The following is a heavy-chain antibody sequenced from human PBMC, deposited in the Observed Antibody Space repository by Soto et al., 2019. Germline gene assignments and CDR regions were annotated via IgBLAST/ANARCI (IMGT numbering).Heavy chain of an antibody. Sequence: GGSLRLSCAASGFTFSSYAMSWVRQAPGKGLEWVSAISGSGGSTYYADSVKGRFTISRDNSKNTLYLQMNSLRAEDTAVYYCAKELGYSYGYVSSNYYGMDVWGQGTTVTVS. J-gene: IGHJ6*02. CDR3: AKELGYSYGYVSSNYYGMDV. CDR2: ISGSGGST. D-gene: IGHD5-18*01. V-gene: IGHV3-23*01. CDR1: GFTFSSYA.